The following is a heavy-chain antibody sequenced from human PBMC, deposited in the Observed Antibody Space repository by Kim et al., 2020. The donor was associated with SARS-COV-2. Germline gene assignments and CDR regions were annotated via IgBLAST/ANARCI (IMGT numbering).Heavy chain of an antibody. V-gene: IGHV1-24*01. CDR3: ATGSPFGVGWFDP. D-gene: IGHD3-3*01. J-gene: IGHJ5*02. Sequence: APQFQGRVTMPEDTSTDTAYMGLSSLRSEDTAVYYCATGSPFGVGWFDPWGQGTLVTVSS.